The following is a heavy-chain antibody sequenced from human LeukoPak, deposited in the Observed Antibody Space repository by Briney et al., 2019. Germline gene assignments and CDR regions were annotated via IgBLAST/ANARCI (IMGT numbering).Heavy chain of an antibody. V-gene: IGHV4-59*08. J-gene: IGHJ3*02. CDR2: IYYSGST. CDR3: ARHGYSSSYDAFDI. D-gene: IGHD6-13*01. Sequence: PWTLSLTFIVTGGSISSYSWCWIRQPPGKGREWVGYIYYSGSTNYNPSLKSRVTISVDTSKNQFSLKLSSVTAADTAVYYCARHGYSSSYDAFDIWGQGTMVTVSS. CDR1: GGSISSYS.